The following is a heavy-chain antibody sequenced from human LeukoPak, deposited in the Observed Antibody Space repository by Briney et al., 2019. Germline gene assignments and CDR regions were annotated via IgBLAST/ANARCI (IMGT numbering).Heavy chain of an antibody. V-gene: IGHV5-51*01. CDR1: GYSFTSYW. Sequence: GESLKISCKGSGYSFTSYWIAWVRQMPGKGLEWMGIIYPGDSDTRYSPSFQGQVTISADKSISTAYLQWSSLKASDTAMYYCAREAREQWLVTEPRFDYWGQGTLVTVSS. CDR3: AREAREQWLVTEPRFDY. CDR2: IYPGDSDT. D-gene: IGHD6-19*01. J-gene: IGHJ4*02.